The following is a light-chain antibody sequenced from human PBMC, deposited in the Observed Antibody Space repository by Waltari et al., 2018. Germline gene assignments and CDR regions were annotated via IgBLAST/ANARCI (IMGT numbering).Light chain of an antibody. CDR2: GAS. Sequence: EIVLKQSPGSLPSSPGERVTVSCRASQSVSRALAWYQQKPGQAPRLLIFGASNRATGIPDRFSGSGSKTDFSLTISRLEPEDFAVYYCQHYVRLPATFGRGTKVEIK. V-gene: IGKV3-20*01. J-gene: IGKJ1*01. CDR1: QSVSRA. CDR3: QHYVRLPAT.